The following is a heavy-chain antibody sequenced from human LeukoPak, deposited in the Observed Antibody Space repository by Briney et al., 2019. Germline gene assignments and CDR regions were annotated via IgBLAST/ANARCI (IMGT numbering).Heavy chain of an antibody. D-gene: IGHD1-26*01. CDR1: GFTFSSYA. CDR2: IYSGGST. Sequence: PGGSLRLPCAASGFTFSSYAMSWVRQAPGKGLEWVSVIYSGGSTYYADSVKGRFTISRDNSKNTLYLQMNSLRAEDTAVYYCARGEEVGAPDYWGQGTLVTVSS. J-gene: IGHJ4*02. V-gene: IGHV3-53*01. CDR3: ARGEEVGAPDY.